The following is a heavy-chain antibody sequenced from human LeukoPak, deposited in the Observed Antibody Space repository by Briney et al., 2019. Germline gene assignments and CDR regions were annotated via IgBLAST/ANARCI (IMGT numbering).Heavy chain of an antibody. Sequence: SETLSLTCAVSGGSITRGNWWGWVRQPPGKGLEWIGEIYHSGSANYNASLKSRVTISVDKSKNHFSMKLRSVTVADTAVYYCARKDASGSIYYFDYWGQGTLVTVSS. CDR3: ARKDASGSIYYFDY. CDR1: GGSITRGNW. V-gene: IGHV4-4*02. CDR2: IYHSGSA. D-gene: IGHD3-10*01. J-gene: IGHJ4*02.